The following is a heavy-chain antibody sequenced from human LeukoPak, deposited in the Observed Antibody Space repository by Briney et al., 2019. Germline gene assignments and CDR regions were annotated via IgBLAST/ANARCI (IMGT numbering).Heavy chain of an antibody. CDR2: INPNSGGT. V-gene: IGHV1-2*06. J-gene: IGHJ4*02. D-gene: IGHD3-10*01. Sequence: ASVKVSCKASGYTFTGYYMHWVRQAPGQGLEWMGRINPNSGGTNYAQKFQGRVTMTRDTSISTAYMELSRPRSDDTAVYYCARVDWVRGVISDYWGQGTLVTVSP. CDR3: ARVDWVRGVISDY. CDR1: GYTFTGYY.